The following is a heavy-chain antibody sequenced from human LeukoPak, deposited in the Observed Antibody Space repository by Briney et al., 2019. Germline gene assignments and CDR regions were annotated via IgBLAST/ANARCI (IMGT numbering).Heavy chain of an antibody. D-gene: IGHD3-10*01. V-gene: IGHV3-23*01. Sequence: QSGGSLRLACAASGFRFSSYAMSWVRQAPGKGLEWVSAISGSGVSTYYADSVKGRFTVSRDNSKNTVYLQMNSLRVEDAAVYYCSKDLTSDFGGDLDPWGQGTLVTVSS. CDR1: GFRFSSYA. J-gene: IGHJ5*02. CDR2: ISGSGVST. CDR3: SKDLTSDFGGDLDP.